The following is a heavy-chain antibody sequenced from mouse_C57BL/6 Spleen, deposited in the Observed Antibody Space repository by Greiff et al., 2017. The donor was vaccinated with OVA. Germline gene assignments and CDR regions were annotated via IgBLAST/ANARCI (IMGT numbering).Heavy chain of an antibody. Sequence: QVQLQQPGAELVMPGASVKLSCKASGYTFTSYWMHWVKQRPGQGLEWIGEIDPSASYTNYNQKFKGKSTLTVDKSSSTAYMQLSSLTSEYSAVYYCARWSSSPYAMDYWGQGTSVTVSS. CDR2: IDPSASYT. CDR3: ARWSSSPYAMDY. CDR1: GYTFTSYW. J-gene: IGHJ4*01. V-gene: IGHV1-69*01. D-gene: IGHD1-1*01.